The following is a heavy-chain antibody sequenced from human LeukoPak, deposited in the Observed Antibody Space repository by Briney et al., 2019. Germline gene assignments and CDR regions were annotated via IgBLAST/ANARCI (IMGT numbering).Heavy chain of an antibody. Sequence: GGSLRLSCAASGFTFSNHGMNWVRQAPGKGLEWVSGIRTDGVTTYYADSVKGRFIISRDNSQNTVWLQMNSLRAEDTAVYYCAREEGSRDGYNSPVDYWGQGTLVTVSS. V-gene: IGHV3-23*01. CDR2: IRTDGVTT. J-gene: IGHJ4*02. CDR3: AREEGSRDGYNSPVDY. D-gene: IGHD5-24*01. CDR1: GFTFSNHG.